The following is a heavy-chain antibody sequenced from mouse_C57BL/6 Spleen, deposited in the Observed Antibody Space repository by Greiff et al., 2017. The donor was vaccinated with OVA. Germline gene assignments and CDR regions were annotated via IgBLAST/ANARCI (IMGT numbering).Heavy chain of an antibody. J-gene: IGHJ4*01. CDR3: ARDDYSYYDAMDY. CDR1: GYSITSGYY. V-gene: IGHV3-6*01. D-gene: IGHD2-4*01. CDR2: ISYAGSN. Sequence: EVQLVESGPGLVKPSQSLSLPCSVTGYSITSGYYWNWIRPFPGNKLEWMGYISYAGSNHYNPSLTNRISITRDTSKNQFFLKLNSVTTEDTATYYCARDDYSYYDAMDYWGQGTSVTVSS.